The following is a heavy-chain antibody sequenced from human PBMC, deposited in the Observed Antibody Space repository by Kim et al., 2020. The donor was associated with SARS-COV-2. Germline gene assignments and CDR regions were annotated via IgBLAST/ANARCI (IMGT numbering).Heavy chain of an antibody. CDR3: ARTRGPDSSWYDYYYMDV. V-gene: IGHV4-39*01. J-gene: IGHJ6*03. Sequence: KSRVTISVDTSKNQFSLKLSSVTAADTAVYYCARTRGPDSSWYDYYYMDVWGKGTTVTVSS. D-gene: IGHD6-13*01.